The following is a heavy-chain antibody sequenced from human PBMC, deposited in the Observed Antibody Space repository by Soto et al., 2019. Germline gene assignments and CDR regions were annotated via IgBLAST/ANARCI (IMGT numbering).Heavy chain of an antibody. CDR2: IIPIFGTA. CDR3: ARDRPPNRSHFDY. Sequence: SSVKVSCKASGGTFSSYAISWVRQAPGQGLEWMGGIIPIFGTANYAQKFQGRVTITADESTSTAYMELSSLRSEDTAVYYCARDRPPNRSHFDYRGQGTLVSVSS. J-gene: IGHJ4*02. CDR1: GGTFSSYA. V-gene: IGHV1-69*13. D-gene: IGHD7-27*01.